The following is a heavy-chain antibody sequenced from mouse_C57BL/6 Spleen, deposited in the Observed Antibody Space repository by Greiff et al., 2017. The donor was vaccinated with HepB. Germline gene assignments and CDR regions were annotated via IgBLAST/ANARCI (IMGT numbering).Heavy chain of an antibody. V-gene: IGHV1-39*01. D-gene: IGHD1-1*01. CDR2: INPNYGTT. Sequence: VQLKESGPELVKPGASVKISCKASGYSFTDYNMNWVKQSNGKSLEWIGEINPNYGTTSYNQKFKGKATLTVDQSSSTAYMQLNSLTSEDSAVYYCARSGPHYGSSSPWYFDVWGTGTTVTVSS. J-gene: IGHJ1*03. CDR3: ARSGPHYGSSSPWYFDV. CDR1: GYSFTDYN.